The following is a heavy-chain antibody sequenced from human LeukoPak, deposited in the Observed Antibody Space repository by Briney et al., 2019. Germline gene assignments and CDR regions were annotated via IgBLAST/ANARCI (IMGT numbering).Heavy chain of an antibody. J-gene: IGHJ4*02. CDR1: GYAFTSYG. CDR2: ISAYNGNT. D-gene: IGHD3-22*01. V-gene: IGHV1-18*01. Sequence: ASVKVSCKASGYAFTSYGISWVRQAPGQGLEWMEWISAYNGNTNFAQNLQGRVTMTTDTSTSTAYMELRSLRSDDTAVYYCARDYYDSSGYYRGGDYFDYWGQGTLVTVSS. CDR3: ARDYYDSSGYYRGGDYFDY.